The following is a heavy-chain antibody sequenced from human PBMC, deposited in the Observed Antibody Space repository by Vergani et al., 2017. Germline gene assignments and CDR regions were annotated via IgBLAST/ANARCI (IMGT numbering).Heavy chain of an antibody. CDR2: ISGSGDST. CDR1: GFTFSNYA. CDR3: ATGHSNYDY. D-gene: IGHD4-11*01. V-gene: IGHV3-23*01. Sequence: TASGFTFSNYAMTWVRQAPGKGLEWVSTISGSGDSTYYADSVKGRFTISRDNSKNTLYLQTNSLRAEDTAVYYCATGHSNYDYWGQGTLVTVSS. J-gene: IGHJ4*02.